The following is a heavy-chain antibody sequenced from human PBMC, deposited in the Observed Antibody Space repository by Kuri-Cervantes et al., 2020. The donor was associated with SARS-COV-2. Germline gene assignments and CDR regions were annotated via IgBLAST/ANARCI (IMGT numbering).Heavy chain of an antibody. Sequence: SETLSLTFTLPGGPISSYYWSWIRQPAGKGLEWIGRIDTSGSPNYIPSLKIRVTMSADTSKNQFSLKQRSVTAADTAVYYCARVALGFTFGGVIVDAFDIWGQGTMVTVSS. CDR2: IDTSGSP. CDR1: GGPISSYY. J-gene: IGHJ3*02. CDR3: ARVALGFTFGGVIVDAFDI. D-gene: IGHD3-16*02. V-gene: IGHV4-4*07.